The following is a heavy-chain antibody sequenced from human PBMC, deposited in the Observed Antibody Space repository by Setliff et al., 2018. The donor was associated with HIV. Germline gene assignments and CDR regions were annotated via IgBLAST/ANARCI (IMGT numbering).Heavy chain of an antibody. D-gene: IGHD4-17*01. CDR1: GVSITSYF. CDR3: ARVQMAYAAFDV. Sequence: SETLSLTCTVSGVSITSYFWSWIRQPPGKGLEYIGYIYFTGSSDNNPSLKSRVTLSVDTSKHQFSLKLSSVTAADTAVYYCARVQMAYAAFDVWGQGTMVTVSS. CDR2: IYFTGSS. J-gene: IGHJ3*01. V-gene: IGHV4-59*01.